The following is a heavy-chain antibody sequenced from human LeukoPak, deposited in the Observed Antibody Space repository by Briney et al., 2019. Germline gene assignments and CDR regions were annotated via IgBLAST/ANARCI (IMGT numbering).Heavy chain of an antibody. Sequence: SETLSLTCTVSGGSITSYYWSWIRQPPGKGLEWIGYIYYSGSPNYNPSLKSRVTISVDTSKNQFSLKVSSVTAADTAVYYCARYCSGGSCYSGGVDPWGQGTLVTVSS. CDR3: ARYCSGGSCYSGGVDP. CDR2: IYYSGSP. J-gene: IGHJ5*02. V-gene: IGHV4-59*01. D-gene: IGHD2-15*01. CDR1: GGSITSYY.